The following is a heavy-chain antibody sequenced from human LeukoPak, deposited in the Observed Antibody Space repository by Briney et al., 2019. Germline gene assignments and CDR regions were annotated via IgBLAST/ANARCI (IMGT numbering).Heavy chain of an antibody. CDR1: GFPFSRYA. J-gene: IGHJ5*02. V-gene: IGHV3-23*01. CDR3: AKHYSYGHQNNWFDP. D-gene: IGHD5-18*01. CDR2: ISGSGGST. Sequence: GSLRLSCAASGFPFSRYAMSWVRQAPGKGLEWAADISGSGGSTYYAGSVKGRLRISRDNPKNTLYLQMNSLRAEDTAVYYCAKHYSYGHQNNWFDPWGQGTLVTVSS.